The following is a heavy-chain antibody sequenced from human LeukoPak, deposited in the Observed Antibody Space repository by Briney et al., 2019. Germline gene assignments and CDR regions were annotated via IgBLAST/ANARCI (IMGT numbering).Heavy chain of an antibody. CDR3: AKVGTYDIVTDYSPHLDY. CDR1: GFTFSSYA. J-gene: IGHJ4*02. CDR2: ISGGGDRT. Sequence: GGSLTLSCAVSGFTFSSYAMSWVRQAPGKGLEWVSDISGGGDRTYYADSVKGRFTISRDNSMNTLYLQMNSLRAEDTAVYYCAKVGTYDIVTDYSPHLDYWGQGTLVTASS. V-gene: IGHV3-23*01. D-gene: IGHD3-9*01.